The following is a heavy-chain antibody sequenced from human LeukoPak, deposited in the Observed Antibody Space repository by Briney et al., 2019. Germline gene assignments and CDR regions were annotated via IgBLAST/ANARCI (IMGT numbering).Heavy chain of an antibody. Sequence: PGGSLRLPCGAPGFIFRNFDMHWVRQGPGKGVGYFSSFNAGGGSTYYADSVKGRFTISRDAVKDTLYLQMGSVRIEDTAVYYCARGGLESPWSGYNAPDFWGQGTLVAVSS. J-gene: IGHJ4*02. CDR1: GFIFRNFD. CDR2: FNAGGGST. V-gene: IGHV3-64*02. CDR3: ARGGLESPWSGYNAPDF. D-gene: IGHD3-3*01.